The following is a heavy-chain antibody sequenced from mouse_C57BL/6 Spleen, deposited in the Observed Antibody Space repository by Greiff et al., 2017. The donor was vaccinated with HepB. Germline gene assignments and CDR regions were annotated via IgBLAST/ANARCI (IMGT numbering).Heavy chain of an antibody. CDR1: GYTFTSYW. D-gene: IGHD2-1*01. Sequence: VQLQQPGAELVKPGASVKLSCKASGYTFTSYWMHWVQQRPGRGLEWIGRIDPNSGGTKYNEKFKSKATLTVDKPSSTAYMQLSSLTSEDSAVYYCARGAKIYGNYLAWFAYWGQGTLVTVSA. CDR3: ARGAKIYGNYLAWFAY. CDR2: IDPNSGGT. J-gene: IGHJ3*01. V-gene: IGHV1-72*01.